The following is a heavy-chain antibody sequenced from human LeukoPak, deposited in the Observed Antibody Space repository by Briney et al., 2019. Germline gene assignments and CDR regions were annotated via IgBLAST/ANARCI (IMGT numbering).Heavy chain of an antibody. CDR1: AYTFTSYD. CDR2: MNPNSGNT. V-gene: IGHV1-8*01. Sequence: ASVNVSFKSSAYTFTSYDINWVRQATGQGLEWMGWMNPNSGNTGYAQKFQGRVTMTRNTSISTAYMELSSLRSEDTAVYYCARGRGGYFDYWGQGTLVTVSS. D-gene: IGHD2-15*01. CDR3: ARGRGGYFDY. J-gene: IGHJ4*02.